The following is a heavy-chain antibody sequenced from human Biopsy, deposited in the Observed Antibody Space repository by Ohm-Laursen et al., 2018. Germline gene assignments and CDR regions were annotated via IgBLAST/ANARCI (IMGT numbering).Heavy chain of an antibody. J-gene: IGHJ6*02. CDR2: ISSSGTTI. CDR3: TGRYDIGAYGVDV. Sequence: SLRLSCTASGFNFRDYNMNWIRQAPGKGLEWISHISSSGTTIYYGDVVRGRFTISRDNDKNSLFLQMNSLRADDTAMYYCTGRYDIGAYGVDVWGQGTTVIVSS. V-gene: IGHV3-11*01. CDR1: GFNFRDYN. D-gene: IGHD3-9*01.